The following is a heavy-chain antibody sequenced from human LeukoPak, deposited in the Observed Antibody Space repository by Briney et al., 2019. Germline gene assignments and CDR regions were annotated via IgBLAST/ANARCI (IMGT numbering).Heavy chain of an antibody. Sequence: GGSLRLSCAASGFTFSSYGMHWVRQAPGKGLEWVAFIRYDGSNKDYADSVKGRFAISRDDSKNTLYLQMDSLRAEDTAVYYCAKDQDGVEVVLLQDAFDIWGQGTMVTVSS. CDR2: IRYDGSNK. CDR3: AKDQDGVEVVLLQDAFDI. D-gene: IGHD2-2*01. CDR1: GFTFSSYG. V-gene: IGHV3-30*02. J-gene: IGHJ3*02.